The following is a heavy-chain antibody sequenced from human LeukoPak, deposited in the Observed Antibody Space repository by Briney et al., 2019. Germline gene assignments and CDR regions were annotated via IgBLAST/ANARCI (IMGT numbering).Heavy chain of an antibody. CDR2: ISTSGYTI. V-gene: IGHV3-48*03. Sequence: PGGSLRLSCAASGFTFSAYEMNWVRQAPGQGLEWLSYISTSGYTIYYADSVKGRFTISRDNAKSSLYLQMSSLRADDTAFYFCASQDFHGDYKPAFFHHWGQGTLVTVSS. CDR3: ASQDFHGDYKPAFFHH. CDR1: GFTFSAYE. J-gene: IGHJ1*01. D-gene: IGHD4-17*01.